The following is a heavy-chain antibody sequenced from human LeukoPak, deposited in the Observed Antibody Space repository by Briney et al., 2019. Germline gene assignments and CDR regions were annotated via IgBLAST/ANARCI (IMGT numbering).Heavy chain of an antibody. V-gene: IGHV3-30*02. Sequence: GGSLRLSCAASGFTFSDYGIHWVRQAPGKGLEWVAFIRFDGSKTYYADSVKGRFIISRDNSKNTLYLQMNSLRAEDTAVYYCAKDQCRSTKCYVSPGDWGQGTLVTVSS. J-gene: IGHJ4*02. CDR3: AKDQCRSTKCYVSPGD. CDR2: IRFDGSKT. D-gene: IGHD2-2*01. CDR1: GFTFSDYG.